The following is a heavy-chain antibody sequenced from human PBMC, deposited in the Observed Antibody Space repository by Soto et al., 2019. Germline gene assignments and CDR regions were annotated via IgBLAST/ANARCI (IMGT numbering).Heavy chain of an antibody. J-gene: IGHJ4*02. V-gene: IGHV4-38-2*01. D-gene: IGHD3-3*02. Sequence: PSETLSLTCAVSGYSITNGYYWGWIRQPPGKGLEWIGSIYHSGNTYYNPSLKSRVTLSIDTSKNQFSLKLRSVTAADTAMYYCARVKLAGRGSFNDWGQGTLVTVSS. CDR3: ARVKLAGRGSFND. CDR1: GYSITNGYY. CDR2: IYHSGNT.